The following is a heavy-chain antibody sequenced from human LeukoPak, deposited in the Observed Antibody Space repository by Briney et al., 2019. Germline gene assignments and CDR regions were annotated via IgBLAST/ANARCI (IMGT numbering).Heavy chain of an antibody. D-gene: IGHD2-2*01. V-gene: IGHV1-69*13. J-gene: IGHJ6*02. Sequence: SVKVSCKASGGTFSSYAISWVRQAPGQGLEWMGGIIPIFGTANYAQKFQGRVTITADESTSTAYMELSSLRSEDTAVYYCARGLGIVVVPAVYGMDVWGQGTTVTVSS. CDR1: GGTFSSYA. CDR3: ARGLGIVVVPAVYGMDV. CDR2: IIPIFGTA.